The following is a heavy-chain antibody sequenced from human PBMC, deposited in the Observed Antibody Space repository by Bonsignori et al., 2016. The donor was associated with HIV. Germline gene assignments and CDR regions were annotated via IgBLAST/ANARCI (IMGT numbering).Heavy chain of an antibody. Sequence: WVRQAPGQGLEWMGWINPDSGGTNYAQKFQGRVTMTRDTSISTVYMELSRLTSDDTAVYFCARDSGWYDDYWGQGTLVTVSS. CDR2: INPDSGGT. CDR3: ARDSGWYDDY. D-gene: IGHD6-19*01. V-gene: IGHV1-2*02. J-gene: IGHJ4*02.